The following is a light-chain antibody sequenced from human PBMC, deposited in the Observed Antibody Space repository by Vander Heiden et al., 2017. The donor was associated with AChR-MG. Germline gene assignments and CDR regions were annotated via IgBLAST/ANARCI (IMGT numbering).Light chain of an antibody. V-gene: IGKV1-33*01. CDR3: QQYDNRPLT. CDR1: QDISNY. J-gene: IGKJ4*01. Sequence: DIHMIHSPSPLSASVGDRVTITCQASQDISNYLNWYQQKPGKAPKLLIYDASNLETGVPSRFSGSGSGTDFTFTISSLQPEDIATYYCQQYDNRPLTFGGGTKVEIK. CDR2: DAS.